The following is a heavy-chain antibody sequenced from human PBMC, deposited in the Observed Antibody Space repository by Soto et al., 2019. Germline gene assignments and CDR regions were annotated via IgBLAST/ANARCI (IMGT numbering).Heavy chain of an antibody. CDR3: AKEPHMYSSGNGGSKGDY. V-gene: IGHV3-30*18. CDR2: ISYDGSNK. D-gene: IGHD3-22*01. J-gene: IGHJ4*02. Sequence: QVQLVESGGGVVQPGRSLRLSCAASGFTFSSYGMHWVRQAPGKGLEWVAVISYDGSNKYYADSVKGRFTISRDNSKNTLYLQTNSLRAEDTAVYYCAKEPHMYSSGNGGSKGDYWGQGTLVTVSS. CDR1: GFTFSSYG.